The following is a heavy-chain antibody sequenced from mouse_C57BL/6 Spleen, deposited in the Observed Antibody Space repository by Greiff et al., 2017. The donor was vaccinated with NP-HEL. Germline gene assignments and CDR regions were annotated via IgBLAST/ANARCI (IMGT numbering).Heavy chain of an antibody. D-gene: IGHD1-1*01. J-gene: IGHJ1*03. V-gene: IGHV2-9-1*01. CDR2: IWTGGGT. CDR1: GFSLTSYA. Sequence: QVQLKESGPGLVAPSQSLSITCTVSGFSLTSYAISWVRQPPGKGLEWLGVIWTGGGTNYNSALKSRLSISKDNSKSQVFLKMNSLQTDDTARYYCARMSYYGSSYLYWYFDVWGTGTAVTVSS. CDR3: ARMSYYGSSYLYWYFDV.